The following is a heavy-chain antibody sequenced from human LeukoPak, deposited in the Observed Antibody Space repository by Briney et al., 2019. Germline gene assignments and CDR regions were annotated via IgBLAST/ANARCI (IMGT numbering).Heavy chain of an antibody. J-gene: IGHJ5*02. V-gene: IGHV4-4*07. CDR1: GGSISSYY. Sequence: PSETLSLTCTVSGGSISSYYWSWIRQPAGKGLEWIGRIYTSGSTNYNPSLKSRVTMSVDTSKNQFSLKLSSVTAADTAVYYCARGARLRLGELSLYRGQEPYWFDPWGQGTLVTVSS. D-gene: IGHD3-16*02. CDR3: ARGARLRLGELSLYRGQEPYWFDP. CDR2: IYTSGST.